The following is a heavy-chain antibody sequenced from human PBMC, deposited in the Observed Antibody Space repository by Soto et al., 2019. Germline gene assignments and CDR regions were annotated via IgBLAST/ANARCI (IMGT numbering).Heavy chain of an antibody. Sequence: GGSLRLSCAASGFTFSSYSMNWVRQAPGKGLEWVSSISSSSSYIYYADSVKGRFTISRDNAKNSLYLQMNSLRAEDTAVYYCARDNDYGDYRDAFDIWGQGTMVTVSS. D-gene: IGHD4-17*01. J-gene: IGHJ3*02. CDR1: GFTFSSYS. CDR2: ISSSSSYI. V-gene: IGHV3-21*01. CDR3: ARDNDYGDYRDAFDI.